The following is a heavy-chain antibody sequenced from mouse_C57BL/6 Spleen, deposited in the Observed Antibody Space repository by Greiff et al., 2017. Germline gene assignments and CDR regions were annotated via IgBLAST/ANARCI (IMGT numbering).Heavy chain of an antibody. V-gene: IGHV14-1*01. J-gene: IGHJ1*03. Sequence: EVKLLQSGAELVRPGASVKLSCTASGFNIKDYYMHWVKQRPEQGLEWIGRIDPEAGDTAYASKFQGKATFTADTPSNTAYLQLSSLTSEDTAVYYCTTYFRYSSNGSWYFDVWGTGTTVTVSS. CDR3: TTYFRYSSNGSWYFDV. D-gene: IGHD2-5*01. CDR1: GFNIKDYY. CDR2: IDPEAGDT.